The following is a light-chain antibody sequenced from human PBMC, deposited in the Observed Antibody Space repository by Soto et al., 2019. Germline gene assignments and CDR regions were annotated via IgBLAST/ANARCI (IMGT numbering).Light chain of an antibody. CDR2: DDN. CDR3: GTWDTSLPACV. V-gene: IGLV1-51*01. CDR1: ASNIGNNS. J-gene: IGLJ1*01. Sequence: QSVLTQPPSVPAAPGQRVTISCSGSASNIGNNSVSWYQQLPGAAPKLLIYDDNNRPSGIPDRFSGSKSGTSATLGITGLQTGDEADYYCGTWDTSLPACVFGPGTKVNGL.